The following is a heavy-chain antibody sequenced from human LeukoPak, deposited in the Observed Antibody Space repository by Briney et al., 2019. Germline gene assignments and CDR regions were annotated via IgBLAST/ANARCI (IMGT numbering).Heavy chain of an antibody. D-gene: IGHD3-10*01. CDR2: IRYDGSNK. J-gene: IGHJ6*02. CDR3: ARGLAQITMVRGVPTYFYYYGMDV. Sequence: GGSLRLSCAASGFTFSSYGMHWVRQAPGKGLEWVAFIRYDGSNKYYADSVKGRFTISRDNSKNSLFLQMHSLRAEDTAVYYCARGLAQITMVRGVPTYFYYYGMDVWGQGTTVTVSS. V-gene: IGHV3-30*02. CDR1: GFTFSSYG.